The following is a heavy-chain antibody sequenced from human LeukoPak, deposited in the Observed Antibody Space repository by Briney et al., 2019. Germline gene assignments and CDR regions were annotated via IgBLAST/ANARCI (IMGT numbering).Heavy chain of an antibody. J-gene: IGHJ3*02. V-gene: IGHV3-74*01. CDR2: ISADGSFT. D-gene: IGHD1-1*01. Sequence: PGGSLRLSCAASGFTFISYWMHWVREAPGKGLVWVTRISADGSFTLYADSVKGRFTISRDNAKNTLILQMNSLRAEDTAVYYCATANSGPDIWGQGTTVTVSS. CDR1: GFTFISYW. CDR3: ATANSGPDI.